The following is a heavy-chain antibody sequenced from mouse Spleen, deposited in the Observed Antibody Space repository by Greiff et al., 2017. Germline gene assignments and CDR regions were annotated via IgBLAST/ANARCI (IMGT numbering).Heavy chain of an antibody. D-gene: IGHD2-3*01. V-gene: IGHV14-4*01. CDR2: IDPENGDT. Sequence: EVQLQQSGAELVRPGASVKLSCTASGFNIKDDYMHWVKQRPEQGLEWIGWIDPENGDTEYASKFQGKATITADTSSNTAYLQLSSLTSEDTAVYYCTTLYDCYYYYAMDYWGQGTSVTVSS. CDR1: GFNIKDDY. J-gene: IGHJ4*01. CDR3: TTLYDCYYYYAMDY.